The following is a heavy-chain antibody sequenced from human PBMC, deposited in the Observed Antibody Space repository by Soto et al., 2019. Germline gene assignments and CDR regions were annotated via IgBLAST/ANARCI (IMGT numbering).Heavy chain of an antibody. J-gene: IGHJ5*02. CDR2: IYHSGNT. D-gene: IGHD5-12*01. V-gene: IGHV4-59*12. CDR3: ARGGAVATTAHFDH. Sequence: SETLSLTCIVSGAPIRGYYWSWIRQPPGKGLEWIGYIYHSGNTYYNPSLKSRVSMSVDTSKNQFSLILKTVTAADTAVYYCARGGAVATTAHFDHWGQGTLVTVS. CDR1: GAPIRGYY.